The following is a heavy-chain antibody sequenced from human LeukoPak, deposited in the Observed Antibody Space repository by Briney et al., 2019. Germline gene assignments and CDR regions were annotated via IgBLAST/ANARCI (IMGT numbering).Heavy chain of an antibody. D-gene: IGHD3-10*01. Sequence: ASVKVSCTASGYTFTGYYMHWVRQAPGQGLEWMGWINPNSGGTNYAQKFQGRVTMTRDTSISTAYMELSRLRSDDTAVYYCARASSRITMVRGVISLPGYWGQGTLVTVSS. J-gene: IGHJ4*02. CDR2: INPNSGGT. CDR3: ARASSRITMVRGVISLPGY. V-gene: IGHV1-2*02. CDR1: GYTFTGYY.